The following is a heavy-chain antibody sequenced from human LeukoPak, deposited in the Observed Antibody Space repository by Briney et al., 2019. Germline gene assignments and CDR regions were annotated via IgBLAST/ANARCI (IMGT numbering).Heavy chain of an antibody. D-gene: IGHD3-3*01. CDR1: GLTFSSYS. V-gene: IGHV3-48*01. CDR3: ARDIGFWSGYYPDVYFDY. J-gene: IGHJ4*02. CDR2: ISSSSSTI. Sequence: GGSLRLSCAASGLTFSSYSMNWVRQAPGKGLEWVSYISSSSSTIYYADSVKGRFTISRDNAKNSLYLQMNSLRAEDTAVYYCARDIGFWSGYYPDVYFDYWGQGTLVTVSS.